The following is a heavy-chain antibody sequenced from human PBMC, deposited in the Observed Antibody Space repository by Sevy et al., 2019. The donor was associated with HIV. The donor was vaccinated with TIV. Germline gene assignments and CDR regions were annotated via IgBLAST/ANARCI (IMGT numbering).Heavy chain of an antibody. CDR3: ARDSPVSMTGSGSYSWDIDY. D-gene: IGHD3-10*01. V-gene: IGHV3-30-3*01. CDR1: GFTFSSYA. Sequence: GGSLRLSCAASGFTFSSYAMHWVRQAPGKGLEWVAVISYDGSNKYYADSVKGRFTISRDNSKNTLYLQMNSLRAEDTAVYYFARDSPVSMTGSGSYSWDIDYWGQGTLVTVSS. CDR2: ISYDGSNK. J-gene: IGHJ4*02.